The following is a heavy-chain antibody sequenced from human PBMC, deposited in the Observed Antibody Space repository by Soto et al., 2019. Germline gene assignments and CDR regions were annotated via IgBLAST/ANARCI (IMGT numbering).Heavy chain of an antibody. D-gene: IGHD1-7*01. CDR3: ARDMTSGTNDY. V-gene: IGHV3-21*01. CDR1: GFTFSSYS. Sequence: EVHLVESGGGLVKPGGSLRLSCVASGFTFSSYSMNWVRQAPGKGLEWVSSISRSSSFIYYTDSVKGRFTISRDNAENSLYLQMNSLRAEDTAVYYCARDMTSGTNDYWGQGTLVTVSS. J-gene: IGHJ4*02. CDR2: ISRSSSFI.